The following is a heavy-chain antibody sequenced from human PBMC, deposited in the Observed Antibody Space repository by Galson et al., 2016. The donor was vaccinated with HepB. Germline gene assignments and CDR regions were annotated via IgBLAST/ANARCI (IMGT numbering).Heavy chain of an antibody. D-gene: IGHD3/OR15-3a*01. CDR2: VSRSGDDT. V-gene: IGHV3-23*01. J-gene: IGHJ4*02. Sequence: LEWVSSVSRSGDDTYYADSVRGRFSISRDNSKNTLYLQMNSLRAEDTAVYYCARFGTGLDYWGQGTLVTVSS. CDR3: ARFGTGLDY.